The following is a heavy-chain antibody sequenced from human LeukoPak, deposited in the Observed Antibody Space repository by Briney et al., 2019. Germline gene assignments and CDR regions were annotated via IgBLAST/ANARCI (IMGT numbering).Heavy chain of an antibody. J-gene: IGHJ5*02. CDR3: ARDERYCSSISCYFRFDP. D-gene: IGHD2-2*01. V-gene: IGHV4-61*02. CDR1: GGSISSGSYY. CDR2: IYTSGST. Sequence: PSETLSLTCTVSGGSISSGSYYWSWIRQPAGKGLEWIGRIYTSGSTNYNPSLKSRVTISVDTSKNQFSLKLSSVTAADTAVYYCARDERYCSSISCYFRFDPWGQGTLVTVSS.